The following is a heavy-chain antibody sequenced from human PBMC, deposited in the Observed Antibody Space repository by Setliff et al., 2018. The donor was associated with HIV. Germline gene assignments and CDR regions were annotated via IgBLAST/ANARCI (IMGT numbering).Heavy chain of an antibody. V-gene: IGHV1-69*13. D-gene: IGHD6-13*01. J-gene: IGHJ3*01. CDR2: IIPIFGTA. CDR1: GFSFTKYG. Sequence: ASVKVSCKASGFSFTKYGFSWVRQAPGQGLEWMGGIIPIFGTANYAQKFQGRVTITADESTSTAYMDLRSLRSDDTAVYYCARGLPADGYAFDLWGQGTMVTVSS. CDR3: ARGLPADGYAFDL.